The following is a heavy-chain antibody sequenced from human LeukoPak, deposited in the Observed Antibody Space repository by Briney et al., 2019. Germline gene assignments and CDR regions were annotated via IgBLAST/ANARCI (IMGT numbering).Heavy chain of an antibody. CDR3: ARDLYCGGDCYTDY. Sequence: ASVKVSCKASGYTFTGYYMHWVRQAPGQGLEWMRRINPNSGGTNYAQKFQGRVTMTRDTSISTAYMELSRLRSDDTAVYYCARDLYCGGDCYTDYWGQGTLVTVSS. D-gene: IGHD2-21*02. CDR2: INPNSGGT. J-gene: IGHJ4*02. V-gene: IGHV1-2*06. CDR1: GYTFTGYY.